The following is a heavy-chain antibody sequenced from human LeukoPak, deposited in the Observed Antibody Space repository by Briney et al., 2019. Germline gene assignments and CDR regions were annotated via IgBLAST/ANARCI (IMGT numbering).Heavy chain of an antibody. D-gene: IGHD6-13*01. CDR1: GYSFTNYW. CDR3: ARSAANDYFHY. Sequence: GESLKISCKGSGYSFTNYWVAWVSQMPGKGLEWMGVIYPGDSDTRYSPSFQGQVTISADKSITTAYLQWSSLKASDTAMYYCARSAANDYFHYWGQGTLVTVSS. J-gene: IGHJ4*02. CDR2: IYPGDSDT. V-gene: IGHV5-51*01.